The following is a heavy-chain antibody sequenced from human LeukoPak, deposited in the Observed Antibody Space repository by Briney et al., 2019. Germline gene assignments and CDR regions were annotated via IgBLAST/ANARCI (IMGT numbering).Heavy chain of an antibody. CDR3: ARDRIAVAGFDY. CDR1: GFTFSSYG. CDR2: IWYDGSNK. V-gene: IGHV3-33*01. D-gene: IGHD6-19*01. J-gene: IGHJ4*02. Sequence: GGSLRLSCAASGFTFSSYGMHWVRQAPGKGLEWVAVIWYDGSNKYYADSVKGRFTISRDNSKNTLYLQMNSLRAVDTAVYYCARDRIAVAGFDYWGQGTLVTVSS.